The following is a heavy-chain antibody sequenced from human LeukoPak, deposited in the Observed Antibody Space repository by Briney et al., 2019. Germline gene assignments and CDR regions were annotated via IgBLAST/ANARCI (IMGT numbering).Heavy chain of an antibody. CDR3: TRVTSRYWYFDL. D-gene: IGHD4-17*01. V-gene: IGHV3-53*04. Sequence: PGGSLRLSCAASGFTASSNYMSWVRQAPGKGLEWVSVIYSDGSTFYADSVKGRFTISRHNSRNTLYLQMNSLRVEDTAVYFCTRVTSRYWYFDLWGRGTLVTVSS. J-gene: IGHJ2*01. CDR1: GFTASSNY. CDR2: IYSDGST.